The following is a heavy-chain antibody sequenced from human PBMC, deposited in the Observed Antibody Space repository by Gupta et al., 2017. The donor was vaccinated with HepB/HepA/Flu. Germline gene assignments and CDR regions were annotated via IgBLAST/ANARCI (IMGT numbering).Heavy chain of an antibody. V-gene: IGHV3-30-3*01. J-gene: IGHJ6*02. Sequence: QVQLVESGGGVVQPGRSLRLSCAASGFTFSRYSMHWVRQAPGKGLEWVAVISYDGSNKYYADSVKGRFTISRDNSKNTLYLQMNSLRAEDTAVYYCARVLQEGDTYYYYYGMDVWGQGTTVTVSS. D-gene: IGHD1-26*01. CDR3: ARVLQEGDTYYYYYGMDV. CDR2: ISYDGSNK. CDR1: GFTFSRYS.